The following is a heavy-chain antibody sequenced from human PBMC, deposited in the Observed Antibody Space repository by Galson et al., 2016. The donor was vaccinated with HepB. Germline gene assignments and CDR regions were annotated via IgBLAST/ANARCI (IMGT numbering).Heavy chain of an antibody. Sequence: SLRLSCAASGFTFSNYAMTWVRQAPGKGLEWVSTIFSSGRGTYYADSVKGRFTMSRDNSKNTLFLQMNSLRAEDTAFYFCAKRKSLDSGSLDYWGQGALVTVSA. J-gene: IGHJ4*02. CDR2: IFSSGRGT. CDR3: AKRKSLDSGSLDY. CDR1: GFTFSNYA. V-gene: IGHV3-23*05. D-gene: IGHD3/OR15-3a*01.